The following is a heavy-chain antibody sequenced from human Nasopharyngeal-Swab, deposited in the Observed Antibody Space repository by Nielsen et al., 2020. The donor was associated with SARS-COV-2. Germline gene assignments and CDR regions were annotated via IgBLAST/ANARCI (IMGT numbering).Heavy chain of an antibody. D-gene: IGHD2-15*01. J-gene: IGHJ3*02. CDR3: AREVHCSDGSCWNDAFDI. CDR2: FSYDGSTK. V-gene: IGHV3-30-3*01. Sequence: GGSLRLSCAASGFTFSTCALHWVRQAPGKGLEWVAVFSYDGSTKFYADSVKGRFTISRDISTNTLFLQMNSLRPDDTAVYYCAREVHCSDGSCWNDAFDIWGQGTMVTVSS. CDR1: GFTFSTCA.